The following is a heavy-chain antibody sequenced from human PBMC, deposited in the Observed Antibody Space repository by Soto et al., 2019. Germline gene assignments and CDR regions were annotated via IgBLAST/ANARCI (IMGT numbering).Heavy chain of an antibody. CDR1: GFTFTNHN. V-gene: IGHV3-21*02. D-gene: IGHD2-21*01. Sequence: EAQLVESGGGLVKPGGSLRLSCAASGFTFTNHNMNWVRQAPGKGLEWVSSISSSSSFRNYADSVKGRFSISRDNDKNLVYLQMDSLRAEDTAVYYCARDPPLSVLVVVATDDFWGQGTLVTVSS. CDR3: ARDPPLSVLVVVATDDF. J-gene: IGHJ4*02. CDR2: ISSSSSFR.